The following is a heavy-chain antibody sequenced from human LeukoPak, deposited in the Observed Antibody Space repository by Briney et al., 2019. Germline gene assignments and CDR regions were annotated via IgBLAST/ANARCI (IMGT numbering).Heavy chain of an antibody. D-gene: IGHD3-10*01. J-gene: IGHJ6*02. V-gene: IGHV3-21*01. CDR2: ISDSSDYI. Sequence: KAGGSLRLSCAASGVTLSSYNMYSVRQAPGKGLEWVSSISDSSDYIFYADSVRGRFTISRDNAKNSLYLQMNSLRAEDTAVYYCARMRSGSFGMDIWGQGTTVTVSS. CDR3: ARMRSGSFGMDI. CDR1: GVTLSSYN.